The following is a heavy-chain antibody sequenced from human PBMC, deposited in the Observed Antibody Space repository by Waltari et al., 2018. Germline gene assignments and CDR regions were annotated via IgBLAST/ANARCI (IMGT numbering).Heavy chain of an antibody. CDR3: ASSGPRRGYYYGMDV. V-gene: IGHV4-34*01. CDR2: INHSGST. CDR1: GGSFSGYY. Sequence: QVQLQQWGAGLLKPSETLSLTCAVYGGSFSGYYWSWIRQPPGKGLEWIGEINHSGSTNYNPSLKSRVTISVDTSKNQFSLKLSSVTAADTAVYYCASSGPRRGYYYGMDVWGQGTTVTVSS. D-gene: IGHD2-15*01. J-gene: IGHJ6*02.